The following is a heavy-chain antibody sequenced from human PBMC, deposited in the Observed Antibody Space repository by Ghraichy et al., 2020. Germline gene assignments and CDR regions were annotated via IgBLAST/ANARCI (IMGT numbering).Heavy chain of an antibody. Sequence: SVKVSCKASGGTFSSYAINWVRQAPGQGLEWMGGIIPIFGTANYAQKFQGRVTITADESTTTAYMGLSSLRSEDTAVYYCARPSCTGGSCYSGRYYFDYWGQGTLVTVSS. CDR3: ARPSCTGGSCYSGRYYFDY. J-gene: IGHJ4*02. CDR2: IIPIFGTA. D-gene: IGHD2-15*01. V-gene: IGHV1-69*13. CDR1: GGTFSSYA.